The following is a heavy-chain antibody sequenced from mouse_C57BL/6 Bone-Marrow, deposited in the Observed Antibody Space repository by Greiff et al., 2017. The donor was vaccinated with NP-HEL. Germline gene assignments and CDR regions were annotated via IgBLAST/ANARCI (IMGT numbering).Heavy chain of an antibody. CDR2: IYYSGTI. CDR3: ARYYSNWYFDV. D-gene: IGHD2-5*01. Sequence: EVKLEESGPGLVKPSQTVFLTCTVTGISITTGNYRWSWIRQFPGNKLEWIGYIYYSGTITYNPSLTSRTTITRDTPKNQFFLEMNSLTAEDTATYYCARYYSNWYFDVWGTGTTVTVSS. V-gene: IGHV3-5*01. J-gene: IGHJ1*03. CDR1: GISITTGNYR.